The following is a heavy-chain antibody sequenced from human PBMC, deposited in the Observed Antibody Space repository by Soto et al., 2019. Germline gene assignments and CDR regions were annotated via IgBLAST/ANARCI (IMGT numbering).Heavy chain of an antibody. V-gene: IGHV4-39*01. J-gene: IGHJ4*02. Sequence: QLQDSGPGLVKPSETLSLTCTVSHGSITSGDYFWAWIRQPPGKGLEFIGSVHSSGGTYYSPSLKSRASISIDKSMNQFSLKLTSVNAGDTAVYFCASVVVGATRQTGSDHWGQGTLVTVS. CDR1: HGSITSGDYF. D-gene: IGHD2-15*01. CDR3: ASVVVGATRQTGSDH. CDR2: VHSSGGT.